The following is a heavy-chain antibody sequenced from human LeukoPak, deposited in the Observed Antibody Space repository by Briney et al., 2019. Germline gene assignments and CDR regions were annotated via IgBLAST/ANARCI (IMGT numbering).Heavy chain of an antibody. CDR2: IIPIFGTA. D-gene: IGHD4-17*01. V-gene: IGHV1-69*01. Sequence: SVKVSCKASGGTFSSYAISWVRQAPGQGLEWMGGIIPIFGTANYAQKFQGRVTITADESTSTACMELSSLRSGDTAVYYCARDKDASTVTNGLLVPHYWGQGTLVTVSS. CDR1: GGTFSSYA. J-gene: IGHJ4*02. CDR3: ARDKDASTVTNGLLVPHY.